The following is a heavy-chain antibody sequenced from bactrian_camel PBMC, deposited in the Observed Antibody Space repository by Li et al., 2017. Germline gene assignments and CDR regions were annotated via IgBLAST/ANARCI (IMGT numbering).Heavy chain of an antibody. V-gene: IGHV3S6*01. D-gene: IGHD3*01. J-gene: IGHJ6*01. Sequence: HVQLVESGGGSAQAGGALRLTCTSSAYFYEMTCMAWFRQAPGKGLEWVSSIYSDGSDTYYAVSVKGRFTISSDNASNTVYLQTHSLKSEATARYYCATALAAWGQGTQVTVS. CDR1: AYFYEMTC. CDR2: IYSDGSDT. CDR3: ATALAA.